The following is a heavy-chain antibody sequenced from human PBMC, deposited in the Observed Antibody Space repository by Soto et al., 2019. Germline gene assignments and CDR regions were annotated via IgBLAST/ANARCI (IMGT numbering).Heavy chain of an antibody. CDR2: ISYDGSNK. D-gene: IGHD6-13*01. CDR3: ARDHGGHSSSWTGYFDY. CDR1: GFTFSSYA. J-gene: IGHJ4*02. Sequence: QVQLVESGGGVVQPGRSLRLSCAASGFTFSSYAMHWVRQAPGKGLEWVAVISYDGSNKYYADSVKGRFTISRDNSKNTLYLQMNSLRVEDTAVYYCARDHGGHSSSWTGYFDYWGQGTLVTVSS. V-gene: IGHV3-30-3*01.